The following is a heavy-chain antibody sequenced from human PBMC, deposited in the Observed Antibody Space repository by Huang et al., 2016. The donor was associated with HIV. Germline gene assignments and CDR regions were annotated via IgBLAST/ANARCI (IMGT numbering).Heavy chain of an antibody. V-gene: IGHV3-23*01. CDR3: AKVGSGAYYYDSSGYYYNYFDL. Sequence: PGKGLEWVSAIRGGGASTYYAASVKGRFTISRDNSKNRLYLQINSLRAEDTAVYYCAKVGSGAYYYDSSGYYYNYFDLWGRGTLVTVSS. CDR2: IRGGGAST. J-gene: IGHJ2*01. D-gene: IGHD3-22*01.